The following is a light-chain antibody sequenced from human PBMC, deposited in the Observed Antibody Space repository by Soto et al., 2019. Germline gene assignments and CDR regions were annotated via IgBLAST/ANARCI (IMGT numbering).Light chain of an antibody. Sequence: QSALTQPRSASGSRGQSVTISCTVTTTYARDYKYVSWYQQDPGKDPKLLVYDVTKRASGGPDRFSGSKSGKTASPTISGLKAEDEADYDCHSTAGGSAFYVFGTGTKLTVL. CDR1: TTYARDYKY. V-gene: IGLV2-11*01. CDR2: DVT. J-gene: IGLJ1*01. CDR3: HSTAGGSAFYV.